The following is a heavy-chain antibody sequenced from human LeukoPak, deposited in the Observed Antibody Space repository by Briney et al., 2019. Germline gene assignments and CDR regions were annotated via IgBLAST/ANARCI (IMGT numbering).Heavy chain of an antibody. CDR1: GFTFSSYG. D-gene: IGHD3-9*01. Sequence: GGSLRLPCAASGFTFSSYGMSWVRQAPGKGLEWVSAISGSGGSTYYADSVKGRFTISRDNSKNTLYLQMNSLRAEDTAVYYCAKEGSLVRYFDWLPLDYWGQGTLVTVSS. J-gene: IGHJ4*02. CDR3: AKEGSLVRYFDWLPLDY. CDR2: ISGSGGST. V-gene: IGHV3-23*01.